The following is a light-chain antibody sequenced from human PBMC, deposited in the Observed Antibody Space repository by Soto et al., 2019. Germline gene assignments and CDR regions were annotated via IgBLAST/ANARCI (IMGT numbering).Light chain of an antibody. Sequence: ENVLTQSPGTLSLSPGERATLSCRASQTVTGNYLAWYQQKPGQAPRLLVYGASSRATGIPDRFSGRGSRADFTLIITRLAPEDSAVDYCHQYGAWPLPVRSPLPFGGGTKVAIK. CDR1: QTVTGNY. CDR2: GAS. CDR3: HQYGAWPLPVRSPLP. V-gene: IGKV3-20*01. J-gene: IGKJ4*01.